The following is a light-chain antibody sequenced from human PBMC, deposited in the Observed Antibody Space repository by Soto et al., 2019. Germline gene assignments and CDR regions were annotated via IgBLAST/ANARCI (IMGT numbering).Light chain of an antibody. CDR2: DAS. J-gene: IGKJ4*01. Sequence: EVVMTQSPATLSVSPGERATLSCRASQTVRNNYLAWYQQKPGQAPRLLIYDASSRATDIPARFSGSGSGTEFTLTISSLQSEDFAVYYCQQYNNWPLTFGGGTKVDIK. V-gene: IGKV3-15*01. CDR3: QQYNNWPLT. CDR1: QTVRNN.